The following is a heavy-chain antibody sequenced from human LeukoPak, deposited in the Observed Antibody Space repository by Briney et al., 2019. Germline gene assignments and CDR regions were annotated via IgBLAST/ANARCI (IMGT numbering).Heavy chain of an antibody. Sequence: SVKVSCKASGGTFSSYAISWVRQAPGQGLEWMGRIIPILGIANYAQKFQGRVTITADKSTSTAYMELSSLRSEDTAVYYCARDSDYDFWNPYDWFDPWGQGTLVTVSS. J-gene: IGHJ5*02. CDR3: ARDSDYDFWNPYDWFDP. D-gene: IGHD3-3*01. CDR2: IIPILGIA. CDR1: GGTFSSYA. V-gene: IGHV1-69*04.